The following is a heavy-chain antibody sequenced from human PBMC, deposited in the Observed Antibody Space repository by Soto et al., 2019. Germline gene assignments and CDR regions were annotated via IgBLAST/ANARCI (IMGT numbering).Heavy chain of an antibody. J-gene: IGHJ4*02. CDR2: IYYTGNT. CDR1: GISLSTGGYY. D-gene: IGHD3-22*01. CDR3: ERHSIWLLLSDY. V-gene: IGHV4-39*01. Sequence: SSETLSLTCAFSGISLSTGGYYWGWIRQPPGKGLEWIGSIYYTGNTYYSPSLKSRVTISVDTSKNQFSLKLGSVTAADTAVYFCERHSIWLLLSDYWGQGTLVTVSS.